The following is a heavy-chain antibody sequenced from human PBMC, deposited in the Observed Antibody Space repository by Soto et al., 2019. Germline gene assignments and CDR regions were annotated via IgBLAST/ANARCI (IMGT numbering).Heavy chain of an antibody. CDR1: GYSISSGYY. J-gene: IGHJ1*01. Sequence: SETLSLTCAVSGYSISSGYYWGWIRQPPGKGLEWIGTIYHSGSTFHNPSLKSRVTISVDKSKNQFSLKLRSVTAADTAVYYCAVGYCSSTTCSREYFQHWGKGTLV. CDR3: AVGYCSSTTCSREYFQH. V-gene: IGHV4-38-2*01. CDR2: IYHSGST. D-gene: IGHD2-2*01.